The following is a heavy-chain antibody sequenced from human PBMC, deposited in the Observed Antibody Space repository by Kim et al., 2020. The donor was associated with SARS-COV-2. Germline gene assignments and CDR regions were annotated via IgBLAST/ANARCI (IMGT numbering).Heavy chain of an antibody. CDR2: ITGSATHI. Sequence: GGSLRLSCTASGFTFGSHSLNWVRQTPQKGLEWISSITGSATHISYADSVKGRFIISRDNTRKSLYLQMNSLTVEDTAVYYCARDPRRFSGYERKPYPHSVLDVWGQGTTVTVSS. CDR3: ARDPRRFSGYERKPYPHSVLDV. J-gene: IGHJ6*02. D-gene: IGHD5-12*01. V-gene: IGHV3-21*01. CDR1: GFTFGSHS.